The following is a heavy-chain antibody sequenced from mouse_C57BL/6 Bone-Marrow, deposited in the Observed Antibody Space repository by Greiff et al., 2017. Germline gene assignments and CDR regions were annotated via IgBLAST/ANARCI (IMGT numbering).Heavy chain of an antibody. Sequence: QVQLKEPGAELARPGASVKLSCKASGYTFTSYGISWVKQRTGQGLEWIGEIYPRSGNTYYNEKFKGKATLTADKSSSTAYMELRSLTSEDSAVYFCARPLWLRRLDYWGQGTSVTVSA. CDR3: ARPLWLRRLDY. V-gene: IGHV1-81*01. J-gene: IGHJ4*01. D-gene: IGHD2-2*01. CDR2: IYPRSGNT. CDR1: GYTFTSYG.